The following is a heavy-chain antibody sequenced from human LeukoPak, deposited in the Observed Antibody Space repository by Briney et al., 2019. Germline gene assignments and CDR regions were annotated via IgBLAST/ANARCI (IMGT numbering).Heavy chain of an antibody. Sequence: GGSLRLSCAASGFTLSNYWMNWVRQVPGKGLVWVSHINSDGSNIRYADSVKGRFTISRDNAKNPLYLQMNSLRAEDTAVYYCARGVWFGELCWFDPWGQGTLVTVSS. D-gene: IGHD3-10*01. V-gene: IGHV3-74*01. CDR3: ARGVWFGELCWFDP. CDR2: INSDGSNI. J-gene: IGHJ5*02. CDR1: GFTLSNYW.